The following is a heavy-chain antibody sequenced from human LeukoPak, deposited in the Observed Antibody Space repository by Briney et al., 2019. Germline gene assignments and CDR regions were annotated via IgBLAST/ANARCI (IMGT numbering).Heavy chain of an antibody. J-gene: IGHJ4*02. CDR3: AKDFSGSYDY. CDR1: GFTFSIYA. CDR2: MTASDERT. D-gene: IGHD1-26*01. Sequence: GGSLRLSCAASGFTFSIYAMSWVCQAPGKGLEWVSAMTASDERTYYADSVKGRFSISRDNAKNTLYLQMTSLRVEDTAVYFCAKDFSGSYDYWGQGTLATVSS. V-gene: IGHV3-23*01.